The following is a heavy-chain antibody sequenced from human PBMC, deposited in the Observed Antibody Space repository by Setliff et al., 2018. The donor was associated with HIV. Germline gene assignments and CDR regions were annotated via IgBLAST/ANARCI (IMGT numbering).Heavy chain of an antibody. CDR3: ARGGSSGWERGLGYYYYYYMDV. CDR2: IYYSGST. V-gene: IGHV4-59*01. CDR1: GGSISSYY. D-gene: IGHD6-19*01. Sequence: SETLSLTCTVSGGSISSYYWSWIRQPPGKGLEWIGDIYYSGSTNYNPSLKSRVTISVDTSKNQFSLKLSSVTAADTAVYYCARGGSSGWERGLGYYYYYYMDVWGKGTTVTVSS. J-gene: IGHJ6*03.